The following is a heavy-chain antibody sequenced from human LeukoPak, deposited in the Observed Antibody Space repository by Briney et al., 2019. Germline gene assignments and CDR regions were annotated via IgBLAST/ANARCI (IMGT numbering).Heavy chain of an antibody. CDR3: ARVGSWDAFDI. CDR1: GFTFSSYA. Sequence: GGSLRLSCAASGFTFSSYAMHWVRQAPGKGLEYVSAISSNGGSTYYANSVKGRFTISRDNSEDTLYLQMGSLRAEDTAVYYRARVGSWDAFDIWGQGTMVTVSS. J-gene: IGHJ3*02. D-gene: IGHD1-26*01. V-gene: IGHV3-64*01. CDR2: ISSNGGST.